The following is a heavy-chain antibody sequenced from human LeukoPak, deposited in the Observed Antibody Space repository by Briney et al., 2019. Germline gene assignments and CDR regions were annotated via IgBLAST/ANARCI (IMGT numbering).Heavy chain of an antibody. CDR1: GGTFSSYA. D-gene: IGHD2-8*01. CDR2: IIPIFGTA. J-gene: IGHJ6*02. CDR3: ARVFRPFYGMDV. V-gene: IGHV1-69*13. Sequence: SVKVSCKASGGTFSSYAISWVRQAPGQGLEWMGGIIPIFGTANYAQKFQGRVTIAADESTSTAYMELSSLRSEDTAVYYCARVFRPFYGMDVWGQGTTVTVSS.